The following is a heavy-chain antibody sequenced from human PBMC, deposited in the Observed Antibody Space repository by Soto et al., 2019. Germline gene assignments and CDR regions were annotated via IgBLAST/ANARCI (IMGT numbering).Heavy chain of an antibody. D-gene: IGHD6-6*01. CDR1: GYTFTSYG. CDR2: ISAYNGNT. Sequence: QVQLVQSGAEVKKPGASVKVSCKASGYTFTSYGISWVRQAPGQGLEWMGWISAYNGNTNYAQKLQGRVTMTTDTSTNTADIELRSLRSADTAVYYCARSVVYSSSSLCYYWGQGTLVIVSS. V-gene: IGHV1-18*01. J-gene: IGHJ4*02. CDR3: ARSVVYSSSSLCYY.